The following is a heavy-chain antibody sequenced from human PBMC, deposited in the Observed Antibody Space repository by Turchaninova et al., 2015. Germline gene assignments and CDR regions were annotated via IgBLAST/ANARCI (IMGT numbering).Heavy chain of an antibody. J-gene: IGHJ4*02. CDR2: IYPSGSVT. CDR1: GYSFTSNY. CDR3: TRKLGGTSNFDY. D-gene: IGHD1-26*01. Sequence: QVQLVQSGAEGKKPGASVKVSCKAAGYSFTSNYMHWVRPAPGQGLGWMGVIYPSGSVTTYAQNFQGRVTMTRDTSTSTVYMELSSLRSEDTAVYYCTRKLGGTSNFDYWGQGTLVTVSS. V-gene: IGHV1-46*01.